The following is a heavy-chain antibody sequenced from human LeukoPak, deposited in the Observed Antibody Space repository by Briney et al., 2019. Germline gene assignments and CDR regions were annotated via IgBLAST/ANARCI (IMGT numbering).Heavy chain of an antibody. CDR2: INAGNGNT. Sequence: ASVKVSCKASGYTFTSYAMHWVRQAPGQRLEWMGWINAGNGNTKYSQKFQGRVTITRDTSASTAYMELSSLRSEDTAVYYCARVVVPAAMDYYYGMDVWGQGTLVTVSS. J-gene: IGHJ6*02. CDR1: GYTFTSYA. V-gene: IGHV1-3*01. CDR3: ARVVVPAAMDYYYGMDV. D-gene: IGHD2-2*01.